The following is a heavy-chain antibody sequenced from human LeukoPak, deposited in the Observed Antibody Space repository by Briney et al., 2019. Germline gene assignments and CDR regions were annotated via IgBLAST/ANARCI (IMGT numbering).Heavy chain of an antibody. D-gene: IGHD3-22*01. V-gene: IGHV4-34*01. Sequence: SETLSLTCAVYGGSFSGYYWSWIRQPPGKGLEWIGEINHSGSTNYNPSLKSRVTISVDRSKNQFSLKLSSVTAADTAVYYCARAMDYYDSAFRFDIWGQGTMVTVSS. CDR2: INHSGST. CDR1: GGSFSGYY. CDR3: ARAMDYYDSAFRFDI. J-gene: IGHJ3*02.